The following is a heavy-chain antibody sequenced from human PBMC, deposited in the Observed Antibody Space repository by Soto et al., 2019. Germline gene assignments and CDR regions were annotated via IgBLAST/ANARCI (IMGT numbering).Heavy chain of an antibody. CDR2: IWYDGSNK. J-gene: IGHJ6*02. CDR1: GFTFSSYG. CDR3: ARDLRYCGGDCYPYYGMDV. V-gene: IGHV3-33*01. Sequence: SLRLSCAASGFTFSSYGMHWVRQAPGKGLEWVAVIWYDGSNKYYADSVKGRFTISRDNSKNTLYLQMNSLRAEDTAVYYCARDLRYCGGDCYPYYGMDVWGQGTTVTVSS. D-gene: IGHD2-21*02.